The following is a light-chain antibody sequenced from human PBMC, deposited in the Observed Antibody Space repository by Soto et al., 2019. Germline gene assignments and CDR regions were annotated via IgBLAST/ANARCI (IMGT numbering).Light chain of an antibody. J-gene: IGKJ2*01. CDR2: GAS. CDR3: QQYKDWPPYT. Sequence: EIVMTQSPATLSVSPGERATLSCRASQSISSFLAWYQQKPGQAPRLLIYGASNRATGIPARFSGSGSGTEFTLTISSLQSEDFAVYYCQQYKDWPPYTFGQGTRLQIK. CDR1: QSISSF. V-gene: IGKV3-15*01.